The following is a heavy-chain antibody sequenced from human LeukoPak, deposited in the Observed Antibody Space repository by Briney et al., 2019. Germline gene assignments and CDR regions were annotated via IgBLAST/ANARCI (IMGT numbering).Heavy chain of an antibody. J-gene: IGHJ6*03. CDR1: GFTFDDYA. V-gene: IGHV3-9*01. Sequence: GGSLRLSCAASGFTFDDYAMHWVRQAPGKGLEWVSGISWNSGSIGYADSVKGRFTISRDNAKNSLYLQMNSLRAEDTALYYCAKDGKVVGYYYYYYMDVWGKGTTVIVSS. CDR3: AKDGKVVGYYYYYYMDV. D-gene: IGHD2-15*01. CDR2: ISWNSGSI.